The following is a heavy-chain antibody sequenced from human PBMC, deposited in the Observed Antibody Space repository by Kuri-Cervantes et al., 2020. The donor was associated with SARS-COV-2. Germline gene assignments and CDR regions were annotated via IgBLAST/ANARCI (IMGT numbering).Heavy chain of an antibody. CDR1: GGSFSGYY. V-gene: IGHV4-34*01. D-gene: IGHD6-19*01. CDR2: INHSGST. CDR3: ARHPSLRAVAGNVRGAFDI. J-gene: IGHJ3*02. Sequence: GSLRLSCAVYGGSFSGYYWSWIRQPPGKGLEWIGEINHSGSTNYNPSLKSRVTISVDTSKNQFPLKLSSVTAADTAVYYCARHPSLRAVAGNVRGAFDIWGQGTMVTVSS.